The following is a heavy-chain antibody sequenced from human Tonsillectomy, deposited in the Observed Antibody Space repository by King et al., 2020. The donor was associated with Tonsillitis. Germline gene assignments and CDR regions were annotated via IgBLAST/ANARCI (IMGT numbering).Heavy chain of an antibody. CDR3: AVTGVPNYYYYYGMDV. CDR2: ISGSGGST. CDR1: GFSFSSYA. J-gene: IGHJ6*02. Sequence: VQLVESGGGLVQPGGSLRLSCAASGFSFSSYAMSWVRQAPGKGLEWVSAISGSGGSTFYAESVKGRFTISRDNFKKTLYLQMNSLRAEDTAVYYCAVTGVPNYYYYYGMDVWGQGTTVIVSS. D-gene: IGHD3-9*01. V-gene: IGHV3-23*04.